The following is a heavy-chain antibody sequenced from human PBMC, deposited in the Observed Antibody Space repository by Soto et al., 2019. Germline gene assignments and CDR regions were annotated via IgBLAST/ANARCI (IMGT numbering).Heavy chain of an antibody. D-gene: IGHD5-12*01. Sequence: QVQLVESGGGVVQPGRSLRLSCAASGFTFSSYAMHWVRQAPGKGLEWVAVISYDGSNKYYADSVKGRFTISRDNSKNTLYLKMNSLRAEDTAVYYCARDPDSGYDYYYYGMDVWGQGTTVTVSS. V-gene: IGHV3-30-3*01. CDR2: ISYDGSNK. CDR3: ARDPDSGYDYYYYGMDV. CDR1: GFTFSSYA. J-gene: IGHJ6*02.